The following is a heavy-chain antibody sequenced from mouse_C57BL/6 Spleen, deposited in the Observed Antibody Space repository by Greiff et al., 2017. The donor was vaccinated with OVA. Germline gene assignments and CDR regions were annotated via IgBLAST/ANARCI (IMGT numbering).Heavy chain of an antibody. J-gene: IGHJ2*01. D-gene: IGHD2-5*01. Sequence: VKLQQSGAELVRPGTSVKVSCKASGYAFTNYLIEWVKQRPGQGLEWIGVINPGSGGTNYNEKFKGKATLTADKSSSTAYMQLSSLTSEDSAVYFCARDSNYGFDYWGQGTTLTVSS. CDR2: INPGSGGT. CDR3: ARDSNYGFDY. V-gene: IGHV1-54*01. CDR1: GYAFTNYL.